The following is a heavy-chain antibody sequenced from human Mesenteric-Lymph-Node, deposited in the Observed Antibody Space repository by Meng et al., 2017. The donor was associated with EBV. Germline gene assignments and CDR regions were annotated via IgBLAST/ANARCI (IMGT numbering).Heavy chain of an antibody. CDR2: ISTYSGDA. V-gene: IGHV1-18*01. D-gene: IGHD5-12*01. CDR3: ARDLGYSGYDWGY. J-gene: IGHJ4*02. CDR1: GYTFINFD. Sequence: QVQLVQSGTEVKQPGASVKVSCKASGYTFINFDINWVRQAPGQGLEWMGWISTYSGDANYAQKFQGRITMTTNTSTTTAYMELTSLRSDDTAVYYCARDLGYSGYDWGYWGQGTLVTVSS.